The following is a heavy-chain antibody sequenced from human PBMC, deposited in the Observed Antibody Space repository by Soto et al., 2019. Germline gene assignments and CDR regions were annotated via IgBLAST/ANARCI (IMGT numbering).Heavy chain of an antibody. CDR2: ISSYNGNT. CDR3: ARDPDPSSYIVVVPAITSDADAFDI. Sequence: ASVKVSCKASGYTFTSYGISWVRQAPGQGLEWKGWISSYNGNTNYAQKLQGSVTMTTDTSTSTAYMELRSLRSDDTAVYYCARDPDPSSYIVVVPAITSDADAFDIWGQGTMVTVSS. CDR1: GYTFTSYG. D-gene: IGHD2-2*01. J-gene: IGHJ3*02. V-gene: IGHV1-18*01.